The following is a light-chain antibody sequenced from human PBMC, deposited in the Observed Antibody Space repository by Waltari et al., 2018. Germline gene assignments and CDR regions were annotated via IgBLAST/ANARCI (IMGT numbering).Light chain of an antibody. CDR3: QQRSNWPLYT. CDR1: QSVSSY. J-gene: IGKJ2*01. CDR2: DAS. V-gene: IGKV3-11*01. Sequence: EIVLTQSQATLSLSPGERATLSCRASQSVSSYLAWYQQKPGQAPRLRIYDASNMATGIPARFSGSGSGTDFTLTISSLEPEDFAVYYCQQRSNWPLYTFGQGTKLEIK.